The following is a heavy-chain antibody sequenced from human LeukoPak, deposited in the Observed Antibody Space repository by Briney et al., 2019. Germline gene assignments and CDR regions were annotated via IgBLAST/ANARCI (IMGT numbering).Heavy chain of an antibody. V-gene: IGHV4-39*01. CDR3: ATYSSGWSAY. D-gene: IGHD6-19*01. CDR1: GGSISSSSYY. CDR2: IFYSGST. J-gene: IGHJ4*02. Sequence: PSETLSLTCTVSGGSISSSSYYWGWIRQPPGKGLEWIGNIFYSGSTYYKPSLKSRVTISLDTSKNQFSLKLSSVTAADTAVYYCATYSSGWSAYWGQGTLVTVSS.